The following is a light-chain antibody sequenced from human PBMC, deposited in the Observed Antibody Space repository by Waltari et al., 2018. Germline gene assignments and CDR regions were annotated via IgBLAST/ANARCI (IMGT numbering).Light chain of an antibody. CDR1: QDISSY. CDR3: QQRRSYPLT. V-gene: IGKV1-9*01. Sequence: DIQLTQSPSFLSTSVGDRVTITCRANQDISSYLAWYQQKPGKAPKLLISAASTLQSAVPSRFRGSGSGTEFTLTISRLQSEDIATYYCQQRRSYPLTFGGGTKVEIK. CDR2: AAS. J-gene: IGKJ4*01.